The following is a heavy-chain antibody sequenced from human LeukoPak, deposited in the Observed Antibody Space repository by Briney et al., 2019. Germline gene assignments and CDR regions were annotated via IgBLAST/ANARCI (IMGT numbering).Heavy chain of an antibody. CDR1: GYTFTSYD. D-gene: IGHD3-10*01. V-gene: IGHV1-8*01. J-gene: IGHJ4*02. CDR3: ARTPRGSGSYQSY. Sequence: ASVKVSCKASGYTFTSYDINWVRQATGQGLEWMGWMNPNSGNTGYAQKFRGRVTMTRNTSISTAYMELSSLRSEDTAVYYCARTPRGSGSYQSYWGQGTLVTVSS. CDR2: MNPNSGNT.